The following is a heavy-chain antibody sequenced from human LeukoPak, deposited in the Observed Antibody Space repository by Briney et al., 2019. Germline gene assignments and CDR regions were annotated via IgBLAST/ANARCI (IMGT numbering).Heavy chain of an antibody. Sequence: GGSLRLSCAASGFTFSSYAMNWVRQAPGKGLEWVSSISASSAYMYYAASVKGRHTISRDNAKNSLYLQMNSLRAEDTAVYYCARDFSETLGVWGQGTLVTVSS. CDR3: ARDFSETLGV. D-gene: IGHD3-10*01. CDR2: ISASSAYM. V-gene: IGHV3-21*01. CDR1: GFTFSSYA. J-gene: IGHJ4*02.